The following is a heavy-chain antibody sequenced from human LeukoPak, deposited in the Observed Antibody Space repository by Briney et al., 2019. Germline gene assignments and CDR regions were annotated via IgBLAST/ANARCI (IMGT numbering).Heavy chain of an antibody. D-gene: IGHD6-13*01. CDR3: ARGVYSSSWGDYYYYGMDV. V-gene: IGHV4-59*01. CDR2: IYYSGST. J-gene: IGHJ6*02. Sequence: SETLSLTCTVSGGSISSYYWSWIRQPPGKGLEWIGYIYYSGSTTYNPSLKSRVTISVDTSKNQFSLKLSSVTAADTAVYYCARGVYSSSWGDYYYYGMDVWGQGTTVTVSS. CDR1: GGSISSYY.